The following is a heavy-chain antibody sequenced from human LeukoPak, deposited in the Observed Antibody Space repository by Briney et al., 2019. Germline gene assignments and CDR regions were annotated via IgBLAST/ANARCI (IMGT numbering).Heavy chain of an antibody. CDR3: ARVAWFGELSPYGMDV. J-gene: IGHJ6*02. CDR1: GGSISSYY. D-gene: IGHD3-10*01. CDR2: IYYSGST. Sequence: SETLSLTCTVSGGSISSYYWSWVRQPPGKGLEWIGYIYYSGSTNYNPSLKSRVTISVDTSKNQFSLKLSSVTAADTAVYYCARVAWFGELSPYGMDVWGQGTTVTVSS. V-gene: IGHV4-59*01.